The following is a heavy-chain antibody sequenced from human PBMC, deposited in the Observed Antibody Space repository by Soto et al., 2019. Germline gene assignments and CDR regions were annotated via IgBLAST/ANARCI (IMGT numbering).Heavy chain of an antibody. CDR1: GRTFSSYT. Sequence: QVLLEQSGADVKKPGSSVKVSCKTSGRTFSSYTISWVRQAPGQGLEWMGRIVPIFGVANYAHKFQGRVTITAYKSTSTAYMELSSLRSEDTAMYSCAINYYDTEPYWGQGTMVTVSS. J-gene: IGHJ3*01. D-gene: IGHD3-22*01. CDR2: IVPIFGVA. CDR3: AINYYDTEPY. V-gene: IGHV1-69*02.